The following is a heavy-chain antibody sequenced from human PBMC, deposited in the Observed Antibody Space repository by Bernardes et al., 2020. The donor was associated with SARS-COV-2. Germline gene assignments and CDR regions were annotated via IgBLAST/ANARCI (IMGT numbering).Heavy chain of an antibody. CDR1: GFSLNGYW. CDR2: ISRSGGKK. J-gene: IGHJ3*02. D-gene: IGHD1-1*01. V-gene: IGHV3-7*03. CDR3: ARGEWNDASRRYLCNDFHEGFDI. Sequence: WGSLRLSCVASGFSLNGYWMIWVRQAPGNVLEWVSDISRSGGKKGYVESVKGRFTIFRDNAKNSLFLQMNSLRGEDTAVYYCARGEWNDASRRYLCNDFHEGFDIWGQGTMVTVSS.